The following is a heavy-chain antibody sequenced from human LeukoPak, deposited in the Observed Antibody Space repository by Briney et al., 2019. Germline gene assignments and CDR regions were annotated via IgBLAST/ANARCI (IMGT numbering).Heavy chain of an antibody. V-gene: IGHV1-2*02. D-gene: IGHD1-26*01. Sequence: ASVKVSCKASGYTFTDYYMHWVRQAPGQGLEWMGWINPNSGGTNYAQKFQGRVTMTRDMSISTAYMELNRLRSDDTALYYCARGEGYIGSYRADYWGQGTLVTVSS. CDR2: INPNSGGT. J-gene: IGHJ4*02. CDR1: GYTFTDYY. CDR3: ARGEGYIGSYRADY.